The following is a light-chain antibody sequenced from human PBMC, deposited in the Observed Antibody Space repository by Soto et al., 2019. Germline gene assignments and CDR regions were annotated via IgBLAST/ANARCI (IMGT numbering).Light chain of an antibody. V-gene: IGKV3-11*01. CDR2: DAS. CDR3: QQYNNWWT. CDR1: QSVSSY. Sequence: EVVLTQSPATLSLSPGGRATLSCRASQSVSSYLAWYQQRPGQAPRLLIYDASNRATGIPARFSGSGSGTDFTLTISSLQFDDSAVYYCQQYNNWWTFGQGTKVEIK. J-gene: IGKJ1*01.